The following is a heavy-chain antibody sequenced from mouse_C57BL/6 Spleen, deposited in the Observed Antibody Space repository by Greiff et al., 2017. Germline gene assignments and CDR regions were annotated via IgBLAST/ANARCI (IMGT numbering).Heavy chain of an antibody. D-gene: IGHD2-4*01. CDR2: IYPGDGDT. CDR3: ARSEYDYDVGYFDV. J-gene: IGHJ1*03. Sequence: VKLVESGPELVKPGASVKISCKASGYAFSSSWMNWVKQRPGKGLEWIGRIYPGDGDTNYNGKFKGKATLTADKSSSTAYMQLSSLTSEDSAVYFCARSEYDYDVGYFDVWGTGTTVTVSS. CDR1: GYAFSSSW. V-gene: IGHV1-82*01.